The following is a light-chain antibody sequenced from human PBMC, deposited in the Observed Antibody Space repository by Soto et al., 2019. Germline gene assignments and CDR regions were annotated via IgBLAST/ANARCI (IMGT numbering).Light chain of an antibody. CDR3: QQRSNWLYS. Sequence: EIVLTQFPDTLSLSPGERATLSCRAGQSVSTYLAWYQQKPGQAPRLLIYDATNRATGIPARFSGNGSGTDFTLTISSLEPEDFAVYYCQQRSNWLYSFGQGIRLQIK. J-gene: IGKJ2*03. CDR2: DAT. V-gene: IGKV3-11*01. CDR1: QSVSTY.